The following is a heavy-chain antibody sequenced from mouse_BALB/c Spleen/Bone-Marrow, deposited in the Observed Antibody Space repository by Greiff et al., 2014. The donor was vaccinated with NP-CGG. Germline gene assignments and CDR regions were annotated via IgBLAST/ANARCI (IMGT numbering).Heavy chain of an antibody. CDR1: GYTFTSYY. Sequence: VQLQESGAELVKPGASVKLSCKASGYTFTSYYMYWAKQRPGQGLEWIGEINPSNGGTNFNEKFKSKATLTVDKSSNTAYVQLSSLTSEDSAFCHCTRSNYGYWFFDVWGAGTTVTVSS. CDR2: INPSNGGT. V-gene: IGHV1S81*02. D-gene: IGHD1-1*01. CDR3: TRSNYGYWFFDV. J-gene: IGHJ1*01.